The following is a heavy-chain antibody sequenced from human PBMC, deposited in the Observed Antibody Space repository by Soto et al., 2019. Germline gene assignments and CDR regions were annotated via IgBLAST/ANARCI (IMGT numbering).Heavy chain of an antibody. Sequence: QVQLVQSGAEVKKPGSSVKVSCKASGGTFSSYAISWVRQAPGQGLEGMGGIIPIFGTANYAQKFQGRVKIPADESTSTAYMEVSSLRIEDTGVYYWARGYSSIAAQNYGMDVWGQGTTVTVSS. V-gene: IGHV1-69*12. J-gene: IGHJ6*02. CDR2: IIPIFGTA. CDR3: ARGYSSIAAQNYGMDV. D-gene: IGHD6-6*01. CDR1: GGTFSSYA.